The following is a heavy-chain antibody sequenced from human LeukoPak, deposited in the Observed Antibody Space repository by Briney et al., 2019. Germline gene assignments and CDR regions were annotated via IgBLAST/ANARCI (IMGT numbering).Heavy chain of an antibody. V-gene: IGHV3-7*01. CDR2: IKQDGSEK. CDR3: ARDPFYYDSSGEPDY. Sequence: PGGSLRLSCAASGFTFSSYWMSWVRQAPGKGLEWVANIKQDGSEKYYVDSVKGRFTISRDNAKNSLYLQMNSLRAEDTAVYYCARDPFYYDSSGEPDYLGQGTLVTVSS. J-gene: IGHJ4*02. D-gene: IGHD3-22*01. CDR1: GFTFSSYW.